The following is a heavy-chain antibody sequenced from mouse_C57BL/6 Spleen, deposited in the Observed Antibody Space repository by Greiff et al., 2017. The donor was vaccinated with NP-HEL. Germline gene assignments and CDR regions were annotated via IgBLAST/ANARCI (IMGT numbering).Heavy chain of an antibody. CDR2: IDPSDSYT. CDR3: ARSEQGAMDY. V-gene: IGHV1-69*01. Sequence: QVQLQQPGAELVMPGASVKLSCKASGYTFTSYWMHWVKQRPGQGLEWIGEIDPSDSYTNYNQKFKGKSTLTVDKSSSTAYMQLSSLTSEDSAVYYCARSEQGAMDYWGQGTSVTVSS. CDR1: GYTFTSYW. J-gene: IGHJ4*01.